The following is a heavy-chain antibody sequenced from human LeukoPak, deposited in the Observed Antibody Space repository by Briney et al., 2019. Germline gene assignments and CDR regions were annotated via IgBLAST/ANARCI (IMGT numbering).Heavy chain of an antibody. J-gene: IGHJ4*02. V-gene: IGHV3-30-3*01. CDR1: GFTLSRFA. CDR2: MSDDGSEK. Sequence: GGSLRLSCAASGFTLSRFAMHWVRQAPGKGLEWLGHMSDDGSEKHYVDSVRGRFTISRDPSKNTLYLEMTSLRTEDTAVYYCAREADSGYYRTVDYWGQGTMVTVS. CDR3: AREADSGYYRTVDY. D-gene: IGHD2-15*01.